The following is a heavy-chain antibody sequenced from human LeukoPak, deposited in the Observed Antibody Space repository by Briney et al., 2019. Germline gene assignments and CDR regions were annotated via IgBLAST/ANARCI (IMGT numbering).Heavy chain of an antibody. CDR1: GYTFTSYY. Sequence: ASVKVSCKASGYTFTSYYMHWVRQAPGQGLEWMGGTIPIFGATNYTQRFQGRLTITTDESTTTAYMELTSLRVEDTAVYFCAGGDPFNYYMDVWGKGTSVTVFS. J-gene: IGHJ6*03. CDR3: AGGDPFNYYMDV. CDR2: TIPIFGAT. D-gene: IGHD4-17*01. V-gene: IGHV1-69*05.